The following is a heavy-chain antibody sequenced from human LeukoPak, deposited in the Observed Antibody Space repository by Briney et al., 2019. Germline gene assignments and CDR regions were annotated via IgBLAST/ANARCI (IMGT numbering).Heavy chain of an antibody. CDR1: GYTFTSYD. J-gene: IGHJ5*02. V-gene: IGHV1-8*01. CDR3: ARDPGDRAWFDP. CDR2: MNPNSGNT. Sequence: VASVKVSCKASGYTFTSYDINWVRQATGQGLEWMGWMNPNSGNTGYAQKFQGRVTMTRNTSISTAYMELSSLRSEDTAVYYCARDPGDRAWFDPWGQGTLVTVSS.